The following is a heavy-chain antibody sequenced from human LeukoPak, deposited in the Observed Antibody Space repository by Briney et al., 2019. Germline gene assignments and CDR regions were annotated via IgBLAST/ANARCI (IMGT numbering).Heavy chain of an antibody. D-gene: IGHD6-6*01. CDR2: TYYRSKWYN. CDR3: ARDRSMDSSSSGVTADDAFDI. CDR1: GDSVSSNSAA. V-gene: IGHV6-1*01. Sequence: SQTLSLTCVISGDSVSSNSAAWNWIRQSPSRGLEWLGRTYYRSKWYNDYAVSVKSRITINPDTSKNQFSLQLNSVTPEDTAVYYCARDRSMDSSSSGVTADDAFDIWGQGTMVTVSS. J-gene: IGHJ3*02.